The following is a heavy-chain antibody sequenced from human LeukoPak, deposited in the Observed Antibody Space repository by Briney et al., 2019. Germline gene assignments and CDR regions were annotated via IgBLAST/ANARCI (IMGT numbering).Heavy chain of an antibody. Sequence: PGGSLRLSCAASGFTFSSYSMNWVRQAPGKGLEWVSFISSSSSYMYYADSVKGRFTSSRDNAGNSLYLQMNSLRADDTAVYYCAMVRGRDWFDPWGQGTLVIVSS. D-gene: IGHD3-10*01. CDR3: AMVRGRDWFDP. V-gene: IGHV3-21*06. CDR2: ISSSSSYM. J-gene: IGHJ5*02. CDR1: GFTFSSYS.